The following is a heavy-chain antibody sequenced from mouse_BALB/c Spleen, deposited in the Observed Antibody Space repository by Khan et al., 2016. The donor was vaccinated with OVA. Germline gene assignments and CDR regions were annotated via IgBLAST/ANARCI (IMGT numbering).Heavy chain of an antibody. D-gene: IGHD3-3*01. CDR1: GYNFKDYV. CDR3: VGFHGGY. V-gene: IGHV9-3-1*01. J-gene: IGHJ2*01. CDR2: MNTYTGEP. Sequence: QIQLVQSGPELKKPGETVKISCKASGYNFKDYVMNWVKQSPGEGLKWMGWMNTYTGEPTYGDDFKGRFAFSLETSASPAYLQINSLKNEDTARYFCVGFHGGYWGQGTTLTVSS.